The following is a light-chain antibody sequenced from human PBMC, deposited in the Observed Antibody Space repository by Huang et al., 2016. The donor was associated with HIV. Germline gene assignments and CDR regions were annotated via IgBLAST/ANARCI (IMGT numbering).Light chain of an antibody. CDR2: GAS. Sequence: EIVMTQSPASLSVSTEERTTLSCRASQSVSSNIAWYQQKPGRTPRLRIHGASTRATDVPVRFSGSGSGTEFTLTISGLQSEDSAVYYCQQYKTWPQTFGQGTKVEIK. V-gene: IGKV3-15*01. J-gene: IGKJ1*01. CDR3: QQYKTWPQT. CDR1: QSVSSN.